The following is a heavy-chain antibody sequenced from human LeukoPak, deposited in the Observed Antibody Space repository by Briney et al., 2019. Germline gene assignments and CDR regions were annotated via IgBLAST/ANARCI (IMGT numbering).Heavy chain of an antibody. D-gene: IGHD3-10*01. CDR1: GFTFSSYE. CDR2: ISSSGSTI. V-gene: IGHV3-48*03. Sequence: GGSLRLSCAASGFTFSSYEMNWVRQAPGKGLEWVSYISSSGSTIYYADSVKGRFTISRDNAKSSLYLQMNSLRAEDTAVYYCARASTAYYYYGSGSYSYFDYWGQGTLVTVSS. J-gene: IGHJ4*02. CDR3: ARASTAYYYYGSGSYSYFDY.